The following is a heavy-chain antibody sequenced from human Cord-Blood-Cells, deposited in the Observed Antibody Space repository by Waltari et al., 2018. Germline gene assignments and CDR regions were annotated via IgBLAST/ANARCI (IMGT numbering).Heavy chain of an antibody. CDR3: AKLSFLELRAFDI. J-gene: IGHJ3*02. D-gene: IGHD1-7*01. CDR2: ISYDGSNK. Sequence: QVQLVESGGGVVQPGRSLRLSWAASGFTFSSYGIHWVRQAPGKGLEWVAVISYDGSNKYYADSVKGRFTISRDNSKNTLYLQMNSLRAEDTAVYYCAKLSFLELRAFDIWGQGTMVTVSS. CDR1: GFTFSSYG. V-gene: IGHV3-30*18.